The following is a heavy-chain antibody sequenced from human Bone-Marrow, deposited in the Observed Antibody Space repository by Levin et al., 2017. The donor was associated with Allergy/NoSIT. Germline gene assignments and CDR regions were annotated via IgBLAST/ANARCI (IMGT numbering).Heavy chain of an antibody. CDR1: GYSISSSHW. D-gene: IGHD5-18*01. V-gene: IGHV4-28*01. CDR2: IYYIGST. CDR3: ARTGPYSSGHKYYFDS. Sequence: SQTLSLTCAVSGYSISSSHWWGWIRQPPGKGLEWIGFIYYIGSTYYNPSLKSRVTMSVDTSKHQFSLRLSSVTAVDTAVYYWARTGPYSSGHKYYFDSWGQGTLVTVSS. J-gene: IGHJ4*02.